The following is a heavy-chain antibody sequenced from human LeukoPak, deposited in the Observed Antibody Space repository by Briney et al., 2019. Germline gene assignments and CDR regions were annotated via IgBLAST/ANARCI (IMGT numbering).Heavy chain of an antibody. D-gene: IGHD3-10*01. CDR3: AKDPVPYYGSGSYYLDY. V-gene: IGHV3-23*01. CDR2: ISGGGGST. J-gene: IGHJ4*02. Sequence: GGSLRLSCAASGFTFSNAWMSWVRQAPGKGLEWVSAISGGGGSTYYADSVKGRFTISRDNSKNTLYLQMNSLRAEDTAVYYCAKDPVPYYGSGSYYLDYWGQGTLVTVSS. CDR1: GFTFSNAW.